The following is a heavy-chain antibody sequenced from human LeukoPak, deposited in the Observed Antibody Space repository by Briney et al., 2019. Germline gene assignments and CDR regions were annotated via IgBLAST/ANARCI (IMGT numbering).Heavy chain of an antibody. V-gene: IGHV1-24*01. CDR1: GYTLTELS. Sequence: ASVKVSCKVSGYTLTELSMHWVRQAPGKGLEWMGGFDPEDGETIYAQKFQGRVTMTEDASTDTAYMEPSSLRSEDTAVYYCATDAWAAAGKGPDNWFDPWGQGTLVTVSS. CDR2: FDPEDGET. J-gene: IGHJ5*02. CDR3: ATDAWAAAGKGPDNWFDP. D-gene: IGHD6-13*01.